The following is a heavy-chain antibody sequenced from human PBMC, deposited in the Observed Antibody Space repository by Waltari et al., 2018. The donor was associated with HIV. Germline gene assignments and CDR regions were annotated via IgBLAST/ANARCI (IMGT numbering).Heavy chain of an antibody. J-gene: IGHJ2*01. CDR2: INHSGNT. D-gene: IGHD1-26*01. CDR1: GGSLSGYY. V-gene: IGHV4-34*01. Sequence: QVQLQQWGAGLLKPSETLSLTCAVYGGSLSGYYWTWIRQPPGRGLEWIGEINHSGNTNYNPSLKSRVTISVDTSKKQFSLNLSSVTAADTAVYYCATSEIPGVYWYFDLWGRGTLVTVSS. CDR3: ATSEIPGVYWYFDL.